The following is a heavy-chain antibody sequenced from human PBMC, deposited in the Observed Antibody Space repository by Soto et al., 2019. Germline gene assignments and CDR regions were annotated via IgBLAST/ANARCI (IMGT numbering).Heavy chain of an antibody. J-gene: IGHJ4*02. CDR3: AKETNAYEINF. V-gene: IGHV3-30-3*01. Sequence: VHLVESGGGVVQPGGSLRLSCAASGFIFSGYAMHWVRQAPGKGLEWVAVISYDGNTQYYADSVKGRFTVSRDNSNNILYVEMNNLRDEDTAMYYCAKETNAYEINFWGQGTRVTVSP. D-gene: IGHD3-9*01. CDR2: ISYDGNTQ. CDR1: GFIFSGYA.